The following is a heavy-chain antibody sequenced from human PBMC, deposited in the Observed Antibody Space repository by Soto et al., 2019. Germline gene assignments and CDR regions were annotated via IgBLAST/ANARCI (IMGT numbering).Heavy chain of an antibody. D-gene: IGHD3-16*01. CDR1: GFTFSSYS. V-gene: IGHV3-48*02. CDR2: ISSSSSTI. Sequence: EVQLVESGGGLVQPGGSLRLSCAASGFTFSSYSMNWVRQAPGKGLEWVSYISSSSSTIYYADSVKGRFTISRDNAKNSLYLQMNSLRDEDTAVYYSARDPVEYTGEGWFDPWGQGTLVTVSS. CDR3: ARDPVEYTGEGWFDP. J-gene: IGHJ5*02.